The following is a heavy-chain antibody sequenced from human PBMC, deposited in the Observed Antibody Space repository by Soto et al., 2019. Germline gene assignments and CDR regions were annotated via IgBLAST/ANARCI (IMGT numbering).Heavy chain of an antibody. V-gene: IGHV3-11*01. J-gene: IGHJ4*02. Sequence: GESLKISCAASGFTFSDYYMSWIRQAPGKGLEWVSYISSSGSTIYYADSVKGRFTISRNNAKNSLYLQMNSLRAEDTAVYYCARGHKKAGNSSWYYFDYWGQGTLVTVSS. D-gene: IGHD6-13*01. CDR2: ISSSGSTI. CDR3: ARGHKKAGNSSWYYFDY. CDR1: GFTFSDYY.